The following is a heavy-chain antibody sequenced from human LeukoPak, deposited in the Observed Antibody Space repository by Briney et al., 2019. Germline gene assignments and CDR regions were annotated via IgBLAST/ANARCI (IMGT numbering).Heavy chain of an antibody. V-gene: IGHV4-4*07. CDR2: IYTSGST. CDR1: GGSISSYY. D-gene: IGHD6-19*01. J-gene: IGHJ4*02. CDR3: ASLGGSGWAYYFDY. Sequence: KPSETLSLTCTVSGGSISSYYWSWIRQPAGKGLEWIGRIYTSGSTNYNPSLKSRVTMSVDTSKNQFSLKLSSVTAADTAVYYCASLGGSGWAYYFDYWGQGTLVTVSS.